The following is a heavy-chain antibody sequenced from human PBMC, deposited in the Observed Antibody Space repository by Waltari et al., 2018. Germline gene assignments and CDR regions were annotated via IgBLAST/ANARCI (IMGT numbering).Heavy chain of an antibody. CDR1: GFTFSSAG. Sequence: EVQLVESGGGLVKPGGSLRLSCAASGFTFSSAGMSWVRQAPGKGLEWVGRIKSKPDGGTTDYAAPVKGRFTISRDDSKNTLYLQMNSLKTEDTAVYYCTTESAVAGYFDYWGQGTLVTVSS. J-gene: IGHJ4*02. V-gene: IGHV3-15*01. CDR2: IKSKPDGGTT. D-gene: IGHD6-19*01. CDR3: TTESAVAGYFDY.